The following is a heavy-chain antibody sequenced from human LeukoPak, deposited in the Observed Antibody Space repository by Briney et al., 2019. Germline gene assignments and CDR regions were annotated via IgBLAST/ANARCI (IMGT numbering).Heavy chain of an antibody. V-gene: IGHV4-34*01. CDR2: INHSGST. Sequence: PETLSLTCTVYGGSFSGYYWSWIRQPPGKGLEWIGEINHSGSTNYNPSLKSRVTISVDTSKNQFSLKLSSVTAADTAVYYCARGRTHYKIAAAGPFDYWGQGTLVTVSS. J-gene: IGHJ4*02. CDR1: GGSFSGYY. D-gene: IGHD6-13*01. CDR3: ARGRTHYKIAAAGPFDY.